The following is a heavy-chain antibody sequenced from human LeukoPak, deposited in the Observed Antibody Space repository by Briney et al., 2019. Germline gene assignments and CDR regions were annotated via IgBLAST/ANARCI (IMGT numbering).Heavy chain of an antibody. CDR2: IWFDGSAK. CDR3: ARDLNREDFDY. D-gene: IGHD1-14*01. CDR1: GFGFSSYD. Sequence: PGGSLRLSCAASGFGFSSYDMHWVRQAPGKGLEWVAIIWFDGSAKYYGDSVKGRFTISRDNSKNTLYLQMNGLRVEDTAVYYCARDLNREDFDYWGQGTLVAVSS. V-gene: IGHV3-33*01. J-gene: IGHJ4*02.